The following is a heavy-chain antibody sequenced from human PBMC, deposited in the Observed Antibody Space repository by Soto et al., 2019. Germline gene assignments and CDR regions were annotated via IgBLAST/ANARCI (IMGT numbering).Heavy chain of an antibody. CDR3: NTVTSSFSVYERGY. V-gene: IGHV3-15*01. J-gene: IGHJ4*02. CDR2: IKSNTDGGTI. D-gene: IGHD5-12*01. Sequence: EVQLVESGGGLVKPGGSLRLSCAASGFTFSNAWMSWVRQAPGKGLEWVGRIKSNTDGGTIDYAAPVKGRFPISREDSNNTLYLQMNSLKTEDTAVYYCNTVTSSFSVYERGYWGQGTLVTVSS. CDR1: GFTFSNAW.